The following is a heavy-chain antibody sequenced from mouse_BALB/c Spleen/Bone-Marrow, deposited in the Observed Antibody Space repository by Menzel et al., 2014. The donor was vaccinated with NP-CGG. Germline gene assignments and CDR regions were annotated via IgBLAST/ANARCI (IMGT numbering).Heavy chain of an antibody. CDR3: ARYGY. CDR1: GFNIKDTY. D-gene: IGHD1-1*02. J-gene: IGHJ4*01. CDR2: IDAANGNS. Sequence: VQLKESGAELVKPGASVKLTCTGSGFNIKDTYMHWVKQRPEQGLEWIGRIDAANGNSKYDPKFQGKANITADTSSNTGYLQLSSLTSEDTAVYYCARYGYWGQGTSVTVAS. V-gene: IGHV14-3*02.